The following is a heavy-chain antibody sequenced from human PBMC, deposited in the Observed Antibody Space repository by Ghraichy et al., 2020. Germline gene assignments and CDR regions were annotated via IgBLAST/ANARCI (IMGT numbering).Heavy chain of an antibody. J-gene: IGHJ4*02. CDR1: GGTFSSYA. V-gene: IGHV1-69*13. CDR3: ARDPPSYYDSSGVYETD. CDR2: IIPIFGTA. Sequence: SVKVSCKASGGTFSSYAISWVRQAPGQGLEWMGGIIPIFGTANYAQKFQGRVTITADESTSTAYMELSSLRSEDTAVYYCARDPPSYYDSSGVYETDWGQGTLVTVSS. D-gene: IGHD3-22*01.